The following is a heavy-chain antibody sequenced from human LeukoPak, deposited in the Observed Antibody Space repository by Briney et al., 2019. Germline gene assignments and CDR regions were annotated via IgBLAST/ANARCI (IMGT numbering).Heavy chain of an antibody. J-gene: IGHJ6*02. D-gene: IGHD3-22*01. CDR3: ARGRTYYYDSSGYFTARGDKYYYYGMDV. CDR1: GGSISSYY. CDR2: IYTSGST. V-gene: IGHV4-4*07. Sequence: SETLSLTCTVSGGSISSYYWSWIRQPAGKGLEWIGRIYTSGSTNYNPSLKSRVTMSVDTSKNQFSLKLSSVTAADTAVYYCARGRTYYYDSSGYFTARGDKYYYYGMDVWGQGTTVTVSS.